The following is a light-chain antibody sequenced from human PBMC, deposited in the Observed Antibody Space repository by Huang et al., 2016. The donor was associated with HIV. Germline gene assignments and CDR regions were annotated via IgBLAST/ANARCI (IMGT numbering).Light chain of an antibody. CDR1: QSVSSY. CDR2: DAS. CDR3: QQRRNWPQIT. J-gene: IGKJ4*01. V-gene: IGKV3-11*01. Sequence: EIVLTQSPATLSLSPGERATLSCRASQSVSSYLAWYQQRPGQAPRRLLYDASNRATGIPARFSGSGSGTDFTLTISSLEPEDFGVYYCQQRRNWPQITFGGGTKVEIK.